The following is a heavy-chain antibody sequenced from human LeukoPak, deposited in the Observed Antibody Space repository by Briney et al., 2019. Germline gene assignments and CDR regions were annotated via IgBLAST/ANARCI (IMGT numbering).Heavy chain of an antibody. V-gene: IGHV3-30-3*01. CDR1: GFTFSSYA. CDR2: ISYDGSNK. Sequence: GGSLRLSCAAFGFTFSSYAMHWVRQAPGKGLEWVAVISYDGSNKYYADSVKGRFIISRDNSKNTLYLQMNTLRVEDTAVYYCARVIVATITGGLDYWGQGTLVTVSS. CDR3: ARVIVATITGGLDY. J-gene: IGHJ4*02. D-gene: IGHD5-12*01.